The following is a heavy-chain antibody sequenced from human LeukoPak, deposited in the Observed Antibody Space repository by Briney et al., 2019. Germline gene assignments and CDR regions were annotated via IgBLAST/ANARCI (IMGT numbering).Heavy chain of an antibody. CDR1: GFTFSSYA. D-gene: IGHD3-3*01. CDR3: AKQGDYDFWSGYFGGYYYGMDV. Sequence: GGSLRLSCAARGFTFSSYAMSWVRQAPGKGLEWVSTISSGGGSAYYADSVKGRFTISRDNSKNTLYLQMNSLRAEDTAVYYCAKQGDYDFWSGYFGGYYYGMDVWGQGTTVTVSS. CDR2: ISSGGGSA. J-gene: IGHJ6*02. V-gene: IGHV3-23*01.